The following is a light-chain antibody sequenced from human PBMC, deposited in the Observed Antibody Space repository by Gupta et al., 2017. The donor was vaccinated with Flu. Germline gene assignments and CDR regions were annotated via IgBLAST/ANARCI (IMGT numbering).Light chain of an antibody. CDR2: DGT. Sequence: SWYQQHPGKAPKLLIYDGTKRRSGIAGRFYGSKSRNAASLTIFGLQAEEEADYYCCSDAGDNNWVFGGGTKRTVL. CDR3: CSDAGDNNWV. J-gene: IGLJ3*02. V-gene: IGLV2-11*03.